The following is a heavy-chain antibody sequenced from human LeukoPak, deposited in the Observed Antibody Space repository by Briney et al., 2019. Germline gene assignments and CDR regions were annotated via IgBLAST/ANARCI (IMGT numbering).Heavy chain of an antibody. CDR1: GGSFSGYY. J-gene: IGHJ6*02. Sequence: SETLSLTCAVYGGSFSGYYWSWIRQPPGKGLEWIGEINHSGSTNYNPSLKSQVTISVDTSKNQFSLKLSSVTAADTAVYYCARDVEMAPGNHYYGMDVWGQGTTVTVSS. D-gene: IGHD2-15*01. CDR2: INHSGST. V-gene: IGHV4-34*09. CDR3: ARDVEMAPGNHYYGMDV.